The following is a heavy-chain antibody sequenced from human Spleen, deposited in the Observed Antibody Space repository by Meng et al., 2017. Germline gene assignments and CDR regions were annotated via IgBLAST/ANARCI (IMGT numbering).Heavy chain of an antibody. D-gene: IGHD2-2*01. CDR3: ARKAGNCISTTCYSLDY. CDR1: GYTFPDYW. Sequence: SVKVSCKASGYTFPDYWLHWVRRAPGQGLEWMGGINAVFGTTNYAQKFQDTVTITSDESTSTVYMQLTRLTSEDTAVYFCARKAGNCISTTCYSLDYWGQGTLVTVSS. CDR2: INAVFGTT. J-gene: IGHJ4*02. V-gene: IGHV1-69*13.